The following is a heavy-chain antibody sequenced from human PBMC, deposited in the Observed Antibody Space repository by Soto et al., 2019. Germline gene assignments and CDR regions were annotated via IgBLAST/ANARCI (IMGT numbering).Heavy chain of an antibody. J-gene: IGHJ5*02. Sequence: EVQLLESGGTLVQPGESLRLSCEVSGFSFSSFAMNWVRQAPGEGLEWVSSIRGTATSYADSVKGRFTISRDNSKNTVYRERNTLMGEDTFVYYCAQCAVLMTTAGGWCYWFDPWGQGTLVIVSS. CDR2: IRGTAT. V-gene: IGHV3-23*01. D-gene: IGHD2-21*01. CDR3: AQCAVLMTTAGGWCYWFDP. CDR1: GFSFSSFA.